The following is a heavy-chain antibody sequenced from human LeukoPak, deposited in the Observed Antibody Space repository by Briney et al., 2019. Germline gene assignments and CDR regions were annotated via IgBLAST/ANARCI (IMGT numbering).Heavy chain of an antibody. J-gene: IGHJ6*02. V-gene: IGHV1-2*02. D-gene: IGHD4-17*01. CDR3: ARARDSGDYDYYYGMDV. CDR2: INPNSGGT. CDR1: GSTFTRYY. Sequence: ASVRVSCKASGSTFTRYYMHWVRQAPGQGLEWMGWINPNSGGTNYAQKFQGRVTMTRDTSISTAYMELSRLRSDDTAVYYCARARDSGDYDYYYGMDVWGQGTTVTVSS.